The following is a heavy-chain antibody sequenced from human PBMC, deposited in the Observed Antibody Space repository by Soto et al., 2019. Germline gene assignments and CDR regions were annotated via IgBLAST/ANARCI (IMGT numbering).Heavy chain of an antibody. CDR2: ISSSSSYI. D-gene: IGHD3-9*01. J-gene: IGHJ5*02. V-gene: IGHV3-21*01. Sequence: PGGSLRLSCAASGFTFSSYSMNWVRQAPGKGLEWVSSISSSSSYIYYADSVKGRFTISRDNAKNSLYLQMNSLRAEDTAVYYCARAERTYYDILTGEFDPWGQGTLVTVSS. CDR1: GFTFSSYS. CDR3: ARAERTYYDILTGEFDP.